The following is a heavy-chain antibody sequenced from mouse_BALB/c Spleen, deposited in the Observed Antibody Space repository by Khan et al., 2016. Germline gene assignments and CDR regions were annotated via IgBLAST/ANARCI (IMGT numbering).Heavy chain of an antibody. CDR2: IAPGSGST. CDR1: GYTFTSYW. J-gene: IGHJ4*01. Sequence: DLVKPGASVKLSCKAAGYTFTSYWINWIKQRPGQGLEWIGRIAPGSGSTYYNEMFKGKATLTVDTSSSTAYIQLSSLSSEDSAVYFCDREGTVPLMDYWGQGTSVTVSS. D-gene: IGHD1-1*01. CDR3: DREGTVPLMDY. V-gene: IGHV1S41*01.